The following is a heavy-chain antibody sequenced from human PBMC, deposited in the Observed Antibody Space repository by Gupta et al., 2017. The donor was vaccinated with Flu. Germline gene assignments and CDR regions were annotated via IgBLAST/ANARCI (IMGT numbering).Heavy chain of an antibody. V-gene: IGHV3-48*03. CDR2: ISSSGSTI. CDR1: GFTFSSYE. Sequence: EVHLVESGGGLVQPGGSLRVSCAASGFTFSSYEMNWVRQAPGKGLEWVSYISSSGSTIYYADSVKGRFTISRDNAKNSLYLQMNSLRAEDTAVYYCARDPWQWQVPTYFDYWGQGTLVTVSS. D-gene: IGHD6-19*01. J-gene: IGHJ4*02. CDR3: ARDPWQWQVPTYFDY.